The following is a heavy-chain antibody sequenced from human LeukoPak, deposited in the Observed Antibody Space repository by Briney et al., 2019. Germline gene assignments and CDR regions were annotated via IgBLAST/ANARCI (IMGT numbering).Heavy chain of an antibody. Sequence: PGGSLRLSCAASGFTFSSYWMSWVRQAPGKGLEWVANIKQDGSEKYYVDSVKGRFTISRDNAKNSLYLQMNSLRAEDTAVYYCARVTMVRGVMGAYDAFDIWGQGTMVTVSS. CDR1: GFTFSSYW. J-gene: IGHJ3*02. CDR3: ARVTMVRGVMGAYDAFDI. CDR2: IKQDGSEK. D-gene: IGHD3-10*01. V-gene: IGHV3-7*01.